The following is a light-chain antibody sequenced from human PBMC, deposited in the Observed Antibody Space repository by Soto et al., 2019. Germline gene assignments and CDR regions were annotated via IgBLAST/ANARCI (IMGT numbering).Light chain of an antibody. V-gene: IGKV3-20*01. CDR1: QSVSNTY. CDR2: DAS. CDR3: QQYGRSPGLFT. J-gene: IGKJ3*01. Sequence: EIVLTQSPGTLSLSPGERATLSCRASQSVSNTYLAWYQQKPGQAPRLLIYDASSRATDIPDRFSGSGSGTDFTLTISRLEPEEFAVYYCQQYGRSPGLFTFGPGTKGDIK.